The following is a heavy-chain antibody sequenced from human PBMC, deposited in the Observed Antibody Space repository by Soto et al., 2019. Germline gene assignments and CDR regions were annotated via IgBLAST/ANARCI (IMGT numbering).Heavy chain of an antibody. D-gene: IGHD2-2*02. CDR1: GGSIGSGGYY. CDR3: ARESYPDYYAMDV. V-gene: IGHV4-31*03. Sequence: SETLSLTCTVSGGSIGSGGYYWSWVRQRPGKGLEWIGYIYYSGSTYYNPSLKSRLTISIDTSKSQFSLNLSSVTAADTAVYYCARESYPDYYAMDVWGHGTSVTVYS. J-gene: IGHJ6*02. CDR2: IYYSGST.